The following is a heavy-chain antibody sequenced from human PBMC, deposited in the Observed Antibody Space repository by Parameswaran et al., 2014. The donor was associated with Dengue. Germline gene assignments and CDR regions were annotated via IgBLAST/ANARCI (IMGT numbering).Heavy chain of an antibody. D-gene: IGHD6-13*01. V-gene: IGHV5-10-1*01. J-gene: IGHJ4*02. Sequence: VRQMPGKGLEWMGRIDPSDSYTNYSPTFQGHVTFSADKSNSIAFLQWSTLQASDTATYYCARHKRQHLTPLIDYWGQGTLVTVSS. CDR2: IDPSDSYT. CDR3: ARHKRQHLTPLIDY.